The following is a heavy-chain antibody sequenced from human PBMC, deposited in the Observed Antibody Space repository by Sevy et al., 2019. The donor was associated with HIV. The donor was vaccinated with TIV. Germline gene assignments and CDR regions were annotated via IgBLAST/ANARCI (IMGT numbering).Heavy chain of an antibody. J-gene: IGHJ4*02. CDR2: ISGSGDST. Sequence: GGCLRLSCAASGLTFSSYAMSWVRQAPGKGLEWVSVISGSGDSTYYADSVKGRFTISRDNSKNTLYLQMNSLRAEDTAVYYCAKMGSGYYDSGGYSPFDYWGQGTLVTVSS. CDR1: GLTFSSYA. V-gene: IGHV3-23*01. D-gene: IGHD3-22*01. CDR3: AKMGSGYYDSGGYSPFDY.